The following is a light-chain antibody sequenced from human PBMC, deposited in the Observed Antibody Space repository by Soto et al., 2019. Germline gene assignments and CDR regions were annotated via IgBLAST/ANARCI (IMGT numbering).Light chain of an antibody. V-gene: IGKV3-11*01. Sequence: EIVLTQAPGTLSLSPGERSTLSCRASRSVSSYLAWYQQKPGQAPRLXXYDASNRATGIPARFSGSGSGTDFALTISSLEPEDSAVYYGQQRSNWPSITFGQGTRLEIK. J-gene: IGKJ5*01. CDR2: DAS. CDR1: RSVSSY. CDR3: QQRSNWPSIT.